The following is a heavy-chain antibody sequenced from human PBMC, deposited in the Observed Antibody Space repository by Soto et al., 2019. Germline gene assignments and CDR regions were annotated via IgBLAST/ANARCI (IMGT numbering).Heavy chain of an antibody. D-gene: IGHD2-8*01. V-gene: IGHV3-23*01. CDR3: AKDRGGVLAPSYFDN. CDR2: ISGSGGST. CDR1: GFTFSDYA. J-gene: IGHJ4*02. Sequence: EVQLLESGGGFVQPGGSLRLSCAASGFTFSDYAMTWVRQAPGKGLEWVSSISGSGGSTYYADSVKGRFTISRDNSKNTLYLQMHSLRAEDTAVYDCAKDRGGVLAPSYFDNWGQGTLVTVSS.